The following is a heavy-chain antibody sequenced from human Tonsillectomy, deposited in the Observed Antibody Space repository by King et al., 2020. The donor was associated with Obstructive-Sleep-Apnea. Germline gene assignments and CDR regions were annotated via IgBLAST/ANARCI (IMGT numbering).Heavy chain of an antibody. CDR2: ISFDGSYK. Sequence: VQLVESGGGVVQPGRSLRLSCAASGFTFSTYGMHWVHQAPGKGLEWVAFISFDGSYKYYADSVKGRFTISRDNSKNTLYLQMNSLRAEDTAGYFCAKEGGRAYCGGDCYNAFDIWGQGTMVTVSS. D-gene: IGHD2-21*02. CDR3: AKEGGRAYCGGDCYNAFDI. J-gene: IGHJ3*02. CDR1: GFTFSTYG. V-gene: IGHV3-30*18.